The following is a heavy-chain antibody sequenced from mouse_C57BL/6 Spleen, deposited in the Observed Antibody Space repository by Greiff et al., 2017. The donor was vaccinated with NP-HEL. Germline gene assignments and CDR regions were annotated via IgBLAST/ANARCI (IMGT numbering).Heavy chain of an antibody. V-gene: IGHV1-55*01. CDR1: GYTFTSYW. CDR2: IYPGSGST. Sequence: VQLQQPGAELVKPGASVKMSCKASGYTFTSYWITWVKQRPGQGLEWIGDIYPGSGSTNYNEKFKSKATLTVDTSSSTAYIQLFSLTSAASPVSSCASGESVWFAYWRHGPLVTVSA. J-gene: IGHJ3*01. CDR3: ASGESVWFAY.